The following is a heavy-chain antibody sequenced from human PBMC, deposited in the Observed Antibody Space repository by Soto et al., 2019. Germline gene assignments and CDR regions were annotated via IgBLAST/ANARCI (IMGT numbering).Heavy chain of an antibody. J-gene: IGHJ6*02. V-gene: IGHV4-59*01. CDR2: IYYSGST. Sequence: PSETLSLTCTVSGGSISSYYWSWIRQPPGKGLEWIGYIYYSGSTNYNPSLKSRVTISVDTSKNQFSLKLSSVTAADTAVYHCARDHPYDYGSSGYGLYYGMDVWGQGTPVTVS. D-gene: IGHD3-22*01. CDR1: GGSISSYY. CDR3: ARDHPYDYGSSGYGLYYGMDV.